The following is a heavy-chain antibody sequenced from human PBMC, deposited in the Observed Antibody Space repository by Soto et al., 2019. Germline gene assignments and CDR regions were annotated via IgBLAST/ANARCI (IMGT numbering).Heavy chain of an antibody. V-gene: IGHV1-3*01. CDR3: ARVISGLYYFDY. CDR2: INAGNGNT. Sequence: APVKVACKASGYTFSSYAMHWVRQAPGQRLEWMGWINAGNGNTKYSQKFQGRVTITRDTSASTAYMELSSLRSEDTAVYYCARVISGLYYFDYWGQGTLVTVSS. D-gene: IGHD6-19*01. J-gene: IGHJ4*02. CDR1: GYTFSSYA.